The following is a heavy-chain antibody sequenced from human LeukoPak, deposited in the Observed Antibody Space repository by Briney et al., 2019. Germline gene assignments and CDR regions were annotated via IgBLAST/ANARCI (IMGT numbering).Heavy chain of an antibody. CDR3: ARVVPAAWIVDY. CDR2: IYSGGST. D-gene: IGHD2-2*01. Sequence: GGSLRLCCAASGFTVSSNYMSWVRQAPGKGLEWVSVIYSGGSTYYADSVKGRFTISRDNSKNTLYLQMNSLRAEDTAVYYCARVVPAAWIVDYWGQGTLVTVSS. V-gene: IGHV3-66*02. J-gene: IGHJ4*02. CDR1: GFTVSSNY.